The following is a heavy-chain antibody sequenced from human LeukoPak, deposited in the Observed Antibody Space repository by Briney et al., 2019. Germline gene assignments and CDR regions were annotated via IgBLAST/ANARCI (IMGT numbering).Heavy chain of an antibody. CDR1: GFTFSNHW. CDR3: ARREAAAGRNFDY. J-gene: IGHJ4*02. Sequence: PGGSLRLSCVASGFTFSNHWMNWLRQAPGKGLQCVANINQDGSEKNYVDSVKGRFTISRDNAKNSLYLQMNSLRAEDTAVYYCARREAAAGRNFDYWGQGTLVTVSS. CDR2: INQDGSEK. V-gene: IGHV3-7*01. D-gene: IGHD6-13*01.